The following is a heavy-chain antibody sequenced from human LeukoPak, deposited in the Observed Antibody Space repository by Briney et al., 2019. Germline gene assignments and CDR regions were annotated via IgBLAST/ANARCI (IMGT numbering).Heavy chain of an antibody. Sequence: SETLSLTCTVSGGSIISSSYYWGWIRQPPGKGLEWIGSIYYSGSTYYNPSLKSRVTISVDTSKNQFSLKLSSVTAADTAVYYCAIFTVVTGYWGQGTLVTVSS. V-gene: IGHV4-39*01. J-gene: IGHJ4*02. CDR1: GGSIISSSYY. CDR2: IYYSGST. D-gene: IGHD4-23*01. CDR3: AIFTVVTGY.